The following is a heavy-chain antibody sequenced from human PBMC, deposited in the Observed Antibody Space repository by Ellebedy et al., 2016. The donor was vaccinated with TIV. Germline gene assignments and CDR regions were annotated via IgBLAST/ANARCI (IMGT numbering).Heavy chain of an antibody. CDR2: IYYSGST. J-gene: IGHJ5*02. CDR1: GGSISGYY. Sequence: SETLSLXCTVSGGSISGYYWNWLRQPPGKGLEWIGYIYYSGSTNYNPSLKSRVTISVDTSKNQFSLKLSSVTAADTAVYYCARPSYSAYDRWFDPWGQGTLVTVSS. V-gene: IGHV4-59*01. CDR3: ARPSYSAYDRWFDP. D-gene: IGHD5-12*01.